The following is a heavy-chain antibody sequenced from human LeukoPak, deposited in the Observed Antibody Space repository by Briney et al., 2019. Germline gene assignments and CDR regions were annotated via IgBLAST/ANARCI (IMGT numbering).Heavy chain of an antibody. CDR2: ISAYNGNT. V-gene: IGHV1-18*01. D-gene: IGHD6-19*01. CDR1: GYTFTSYG. J-gene: IGHJ4*02. CDR3: ARDVAVAGTLVDY. Sequence: ASVKVSCKASGYTFTSYGISWVRQAPGQGLEWMGWISAYNGNTNYAQKLQGRVTMTTDTSTSTAYKELRSLRSDDTAVYYCARDVAVAGTLVDYWGQGTLVTVSS.